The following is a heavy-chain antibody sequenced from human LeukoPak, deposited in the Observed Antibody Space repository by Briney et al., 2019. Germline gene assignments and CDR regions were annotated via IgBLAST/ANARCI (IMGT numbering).Heavy chain of an antibody. CDR1: GFTFSNYW. CDR3: VTGGTYHMF. D-gene: IGHD3-16*02. CDR2: IQQDGTGK. V-gene: IGHV3-7*05. Sequence: QPGGSLRLSCAASGFTFSNYWMSWVRQPPGKGLEWVANIQQDGTGKHYVDSVKGRFTISRDNAKNSLSLQMNSLRAEDTAVYYCVTGGTYHMFWGQGTLVTVSS. J-gene: IGHJ4*02.